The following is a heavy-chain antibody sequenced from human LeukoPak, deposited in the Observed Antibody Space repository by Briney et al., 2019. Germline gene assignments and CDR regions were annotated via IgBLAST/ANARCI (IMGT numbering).Heavy chain of an antibody. CDR2: MNQDGSER. CDR1: GFTFSNHW. CDR3: ARANAMDV. J-gene: IGHJ6*02. Sequence: GGSLRRSCAASGFTFSNHWMTWVRQAPGKGPEWVANMNQDGSERYYVDSVKGRFTISRDNAKNSLYLQMNSLRLEDTALYYCARANAMDVWGQGTTVTVSS. V-gene: IGHV3-7*04.